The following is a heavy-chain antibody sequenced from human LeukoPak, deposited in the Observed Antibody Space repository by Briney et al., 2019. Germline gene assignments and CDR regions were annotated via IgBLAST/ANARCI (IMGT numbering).Heavy chain of an antibody. J-gene: IGHJ5*02. D-gene: IGHD2-15*01. CDR3: AREGDIVVVVAATNWFDP. V-gene: IGHV3-74*01. Sequence: GGPLRLSCAASGFTFSSYWMHWVRQAPGKGLVWVSRINSVGSSTSYADSVKATSTISRHNAKNTLYLQMNSLRAEDTAVYYCAREGDIVVVVAATNWFDPWGQGTLVTVSS. CDR2: INSVGSST. CDR1: GFTFSSYW.